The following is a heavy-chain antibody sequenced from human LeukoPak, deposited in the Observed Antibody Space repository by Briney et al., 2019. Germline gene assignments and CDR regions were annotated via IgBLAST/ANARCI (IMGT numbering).Heavy chain of an antibody. CDR2: IIPIVGTA. Sequence: SVKVSCTASGGTFSSYAISWVRQAPGQGLEWMGGIIPIVGTANYPQQFKRRVTITADDSTSTAYMELSSLRSEDTAVYYCARSPDLGEYSGSYGRFDPWGQGTLVTVSS. J-gene: IGHJ5*02. V-gene: IGHV1-69*13. D-gene: IGHD1-26*01. CDR3: ARSPDLGEYSGSYGRFDP. CDR1: GGTFSSYA.